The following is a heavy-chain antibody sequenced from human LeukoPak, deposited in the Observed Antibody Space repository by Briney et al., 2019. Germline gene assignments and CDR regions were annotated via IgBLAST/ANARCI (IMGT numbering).Heavy chain of an antibody. CDR1: GFTFSSYA. J-gene: IGHJ5*02. Sequence: GGSLRLSCAASGFTFSSYAMSWVRQAPREGLEWVSGISGSGGRTYYADSVKGRFTISRDNSKNTLNLQMNSLRAEDTAVYYCAKGPYYYDSSGYSRRWFDPWGQGILVTVSS. CDR2: ISGSGGRT. D-gene: IGHD3-22*01. V-gene: IGHV3-23*01. CDR3: AKGPYYYDSSGYSRRWFDP.